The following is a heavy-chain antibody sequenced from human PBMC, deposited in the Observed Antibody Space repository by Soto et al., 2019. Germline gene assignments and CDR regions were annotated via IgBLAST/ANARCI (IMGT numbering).Heavy chain of an antibody. CDR1: GYTFSAYD. V-gene: IGHV1-18*01. D-gene: IGHD3-10*01. CDR2: IRAYNGDT. J-gene: IGHJ4*02. CDR3: ATSFGSGSRAFDY. Sequence: ASVKVSCKTSGYTFSAYDIYWVRQAPGQGLEWMGWIRAYNGDTNYAQKFQTRVTMTTDKSTDTAYMDLRSLTSDDTAIYYCATSFGSGSRAFDYWGQGALVTVSS.